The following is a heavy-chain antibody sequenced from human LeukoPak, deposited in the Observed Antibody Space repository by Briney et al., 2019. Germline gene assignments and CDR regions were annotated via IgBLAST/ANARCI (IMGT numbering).Heavy chain of an antibody. CDR3: AKDAGYYDSSGQFDI. CDR2: ISWNSGSI. Sequence: PGGPLRLSCAASGFTFDDYAMHWVRQAPGKGLEWVSGISWNSGSIGYADSVKGRFTISRDNAKNSLYLQMNNLRAEDTALYYCAKDAGYYDSSGQFDIWGQGTMVTVSS. CDR1: GFTFDDYA. J-gene: IGHJ3*02. D-gene: IGHD3-22*01. V-gene: IGHV3-9*01.